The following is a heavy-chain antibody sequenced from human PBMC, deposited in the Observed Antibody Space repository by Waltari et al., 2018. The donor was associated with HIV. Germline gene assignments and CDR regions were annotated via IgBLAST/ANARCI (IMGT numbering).Heavy chain of an antibody. CDR2: IYTSGST. Sequence: QVQLQESGPGLVKPSQTLSLTCTVSGDSILSGSYYWTWIRQSAGKGLEWIGRIYTSGSTKYNPSLKSRVTMTIYTSKNQFSLKLISLTAADTAVYYCAREGRDFYDSSGFYLYWGQGTLVAVSS. CDR1: GDSILSGSYY. V-gene: IGHV4-61*02. J-gene: IGHJ4*02. D-gene: IGHD3-22*01. CDR3: AREGRDFYDSSGFYLY.